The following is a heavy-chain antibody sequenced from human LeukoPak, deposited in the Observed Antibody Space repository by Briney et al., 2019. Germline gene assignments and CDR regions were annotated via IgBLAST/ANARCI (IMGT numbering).Heavy chain of an antibody. CDR3: ARGGYTYGPATLDALDI. J-gene: IGHJ3*02. D-gene: IGHD5-18*01. V-gene: IGHV3-74*01. CDR2: INGDGSGT. CDR1: GFTFSGYW. Sequence: GGSLRLACAASGFTFSGYWMHWVRQAPGKGVVWVSRINGDGSGTNYDDSVKGRFTISRDNAKNTLYLQMNSLRAEDTAVYYCARGGYTYGPATLDALDIWGPGTMVPVSS.